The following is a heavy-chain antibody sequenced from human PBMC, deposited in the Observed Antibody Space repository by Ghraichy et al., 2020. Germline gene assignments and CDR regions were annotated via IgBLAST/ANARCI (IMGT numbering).Heavy chain of an antibody. CDR3: ARPYYYYDTTTYFDL. J-gene: IGHJ2*01. Sequence: SETLSLTCTVSGVSISSSSYYWGWIRQPPGKGLEWIGSIYYSGSTYYNPSLKSRVTISVDTSKNQFSLKLSSVTAADTAVYYCARPYYYYDTTTYFDLWGRGTLVTVSS. V-gene: IGHV4-39*01. CDR1: GVSISSSSYY. D-gene: IGHD3-22*01. CDR2: IYYSGST.